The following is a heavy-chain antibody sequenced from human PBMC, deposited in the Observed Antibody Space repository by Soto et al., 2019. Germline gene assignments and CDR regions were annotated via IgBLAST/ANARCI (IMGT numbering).Heavy chain of an antibody. V-gene: IGHV1-2*02. CDR3: ARTRYYDILTGYYYGMDV. D-gene: IGHD3-9*01. CDR2: INPNSGGT. CDR1: GYTFTGYY. J-gene: IGHJ6*02. Sequence: ASVKVSCKASGYTFTGYYMHWVRQAPGQGLEWMGWINPNSGGTNYAQKFQGRVTMTRDTSISTAYMELSRLRSDDTAVYYCARTRYYDILTGYYYGMDVSGQATTVTVSS.